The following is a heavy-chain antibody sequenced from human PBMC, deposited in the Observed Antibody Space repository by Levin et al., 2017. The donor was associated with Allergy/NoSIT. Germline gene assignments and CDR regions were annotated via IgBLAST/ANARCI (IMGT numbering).Heavy chain of an antibody. CDR3: ARDYFARGSGSYYRGYFDY. J-gene: IGHJ4*02. CDR2: IWYDGSNK. V-gene: IGHV3-33*01. D-gene: IGHD3-10*01. Sequence: GESLKISCAASGFTFSSYGMHWVRQAPGKGLEWVAVIWYDGSNKYYADSVKGRFTISRDNSKNTLYLQMNSLRAEDTAVYYCARDYFARGSGSYYRGYFDYWGQGTLVTVSS. CDR1: GFTFSSYG.